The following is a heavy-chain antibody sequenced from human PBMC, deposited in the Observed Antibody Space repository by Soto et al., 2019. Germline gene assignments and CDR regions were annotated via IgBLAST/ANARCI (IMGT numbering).Heavy chain of an antibody. V-gene: IGHV4-59*12. J-gene: IGHJ4*02. D-gene: IGHD2-15*01. CDR1: GGSISSYY. CDR3: ARGGYCSGGSCISFDE. CDR2: INHSGST. Sequence: PSETLSLTCTVSGGSISSYYWSWIRQPPGKGLEWIGDINHSGSTNYNPSLKSRVTISVDTSKNQFSLKLSSVTAADTAVYYCARGGYCSGGSCISFDEWGQGTLVTVSS.